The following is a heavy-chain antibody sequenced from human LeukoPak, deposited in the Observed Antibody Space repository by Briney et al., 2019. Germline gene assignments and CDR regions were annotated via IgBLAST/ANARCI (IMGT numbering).Heavy chain of an antibody. J-gene: IGHJ4*02. CDR1: GFIFSNYE. CDR2: ISSSGSTK. D-gene: IGHD6-19*01. Sequence: PGGSLRLSCAASGFIFSNYEMNWVRQAPGKGLEWVSYISSSGSTKYYADSVEGRFTISRDNSKNTVYLQMNSLRAEDTAVYYCAKTTIGYSSGRYPGWPVDYWGQGTLVTVSS. CDR3: AKTTIGYSSGRYPGWPVDY. V-gene: IGHV3-48*03.